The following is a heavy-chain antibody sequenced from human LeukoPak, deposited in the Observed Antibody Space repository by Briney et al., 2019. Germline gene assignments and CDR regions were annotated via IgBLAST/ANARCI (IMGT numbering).Heavy chain of an antibody. CDR1: GFTFSNYW. Sequence: GSLRLSCAASGFTFSNYWVSWVRQAPGVGLEWVANIKEDGSEKYYVDSVKGRFTISRDNAKNSLYLQMNSLRAEDTTVYYCARDYNYLFHYWGQGTLVTVSS. CDR2: IKEDGSEK. CDR3: ARDYNYLFHY. J-gene: IGHJ4*02. D-gene: IGHD5-24*01. V-gene: IGHV3-7*03.